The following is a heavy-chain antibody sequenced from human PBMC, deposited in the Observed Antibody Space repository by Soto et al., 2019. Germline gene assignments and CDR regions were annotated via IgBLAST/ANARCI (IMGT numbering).Heavy chain of an antibody. Sequence: SETLSLTCTVSGGSISSYYWSWIRQPPGKGLEWIGYIYYSGSTNYNPSLKSRVTISVDTSKNQFSLKLSSVTAADTAVYYCARVRCSGGSCYPSGFDPWGQGTLVTVSS. D-gene: IGHD2-15*01. CDR1: GGSISSYY. V-gene: IGHV4-59*01. CDR3: ARVRCSGGSCYPSGFDP. J-gene: IGHJ5*02. CDR2: IYYSGST.